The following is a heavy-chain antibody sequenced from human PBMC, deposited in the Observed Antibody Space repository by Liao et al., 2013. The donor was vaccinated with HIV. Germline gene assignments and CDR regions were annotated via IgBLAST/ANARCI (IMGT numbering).Heavy chain of an antibody. J-gene: IGHJ3*02. Sequence: QVQLQQWGAGLLKPSETLSLTCAVYGGSFSGHYWSWVRQPPGKGLEWIGEISHSGSTSYNPSLKSRLTISVDTSMNQFSLKLSSMTAADTAVYYCARGYSDSSAYYRDGGVFDIWGQGTMVTVS. CDR2: ISHSGST. D-gene: IGHD3-22*01. CDR3: ARGYSDSSAYYRDGGVFDI. V-gene: IGHV4-34*01. CDR1: GGSFSGHY.